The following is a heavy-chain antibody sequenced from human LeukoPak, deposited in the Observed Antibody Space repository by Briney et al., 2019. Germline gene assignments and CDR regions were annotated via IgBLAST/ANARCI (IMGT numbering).Heavy chain of an antibody. V-gene: IGHV3-23*01. CDR2: ISGSGGST. J-gene: IGHJ4*02. CDR1: GFTFSSYA. Sequence: PGGSLRLSCAASGFTFSSYAMSWVRQAPGKGLEWVSAISGSGGSTYYADSVKGRFTISRDNSKSTLYLQMNSLRAEDTAVYYCANVELLLGYYFDYWGQGTLVTVSS. CDR3: ANVELLLGYYFDY. D-gene: IGHD2-15*01.